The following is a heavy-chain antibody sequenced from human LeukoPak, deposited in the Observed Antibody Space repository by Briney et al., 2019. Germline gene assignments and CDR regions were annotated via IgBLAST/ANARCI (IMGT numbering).Heavy chain of an antibody. J-gene: IGHJ4*02. CDR1: GFTFSSYA. V-gene: IGHV3-23*01. CDR2: ISGSGGST. Sequence: GGSLRLSCAASGFTFSSYAMSWVRQAPGKGLKWVSAISGSGGSTYYADSVKGRFTISRDNSKNTLYLQMNSLRAEDTAVYYCAKDEVMITFGGAIEYFDYWGQGTLVTVSS. CDR3: AKDEVMITFGGAIEYFDY. D-gene: IGHD3-16*01.